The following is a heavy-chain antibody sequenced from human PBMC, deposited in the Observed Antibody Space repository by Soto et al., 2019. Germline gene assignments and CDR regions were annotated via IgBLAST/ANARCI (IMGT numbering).Heavy chain of an antibody. V-gene: IGHV1-69*04. D-gene: IGHD3-22*01. CDR1: GGTFSSYT. CDR2: IIPILGIA. J-gene: IGHJ4*02. CDR3: ARDPTPRGSCGYYDSSGYSN. Sequence: SVKVSCKASGGTFSSYTISWVRQAPGQGLEWMGRIIPILGIANYAQKFQGRVTITADKSTSTAYMELSSLRSEDTAVYYCARDPTPRGSCGYYDSSGYSNWGQGTLVTVSS.